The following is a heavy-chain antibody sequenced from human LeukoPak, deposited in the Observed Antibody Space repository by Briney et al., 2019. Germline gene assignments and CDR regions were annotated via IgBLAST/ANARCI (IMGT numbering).Heavy chain of an antibody. CDR3: ARDETRRFDY. CDR1: GFRLSNNW. J-gene: IGHJ4*02. Sequence: GGSLRLSCAASGFRLSNNWMTWVRPAPGEGLEWVANIKEEGSEKYYVDSVKGRFTISKDNAQNSLYLQMNSLRVEDTAVYYCARDETRRFDYWGQGTLGTASS. CDR2: IKEEGSEK. V-gene: IGHV3-7*01.